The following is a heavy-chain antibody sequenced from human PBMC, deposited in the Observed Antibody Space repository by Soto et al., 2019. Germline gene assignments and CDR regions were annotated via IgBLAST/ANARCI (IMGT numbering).Heavy chain of an antibody. Sequence: QVQLVQSGAEVKKPGSSVKVSCKASGGNFSSYAISWLRQAPGQGLEWMGGIIPVFRTTNYEQKSQGRVTITADGSTSTAYMELSSLTSADTAVYYCARSSPDRVIHTPSGNQYSYPMDVWGQGTMVTVSS. J-gene: IGHJ6*02. CDR3: ARSSPDRVIHTPSGNQYSYPMDV. V-gene: IGHV1-69*01. D-gene: IGHD1-1*01. CDR1: GGNFSSYA. CDR2: IIPVFRTT.